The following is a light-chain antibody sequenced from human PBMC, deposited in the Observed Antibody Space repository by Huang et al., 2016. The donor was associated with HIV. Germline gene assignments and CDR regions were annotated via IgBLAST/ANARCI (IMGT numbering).Light chain of an antibody. CDR1: QTITWW. CDR3: QQYNAYPWT. Sequence: DIQMTQSPSTLSASKGDRVNITCRASQTITWWLAWYQQKPGKAPKVLIYKAASLESWVPSRFIGSGSGTEFTLTISSLQPDDFATYYCQQYNAYPWTFGQGTKVEI. V-gene: IGKV1-5*03. CDR2: KAA. J-gene: IGKJ1*01.